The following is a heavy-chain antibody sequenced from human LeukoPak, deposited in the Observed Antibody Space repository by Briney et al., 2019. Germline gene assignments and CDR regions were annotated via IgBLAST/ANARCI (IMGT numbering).Heavy chain of an antibody. CDR1: GFTFSNAW. Sequence: GGSLRLSCAASGFTFSNAWMSWVRQAPGKGLEWVGRIKSKTDGGTTDYAAPVKGRFTISRDDSKNTLYLQMNSLKTEDTAVYYCTTDIMVRGVPSWFDPWGQGTLVTVSS. J-gene: IGHJ5*02. D-gene: IGHD3-10*01. CDR3: TTDIMVRGVPSWFDP. V-gene: IGHV3-15*01. CDR2: IKSKTDGGTT.